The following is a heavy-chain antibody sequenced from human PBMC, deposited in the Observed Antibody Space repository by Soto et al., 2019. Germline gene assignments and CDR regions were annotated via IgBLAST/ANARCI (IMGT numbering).Heavy chain of an antibody. CDR3: APGADCGGDCYTRRYYYYYCGMDV. J-gene: IGHJ6*02. CDR2: IIPIFGTA. Sequence: ASVKVSCKASGGTFSSYAISWVRQAPGQGLEWMGGIIPIFGTANYAQKFQGRVTITADESTSTTYMELSSLRSEDTAVYYCAPGADCGGDCYTRRYYYYYCGMDVWGQGTTVTVS. CDR1: GGTFSSYA. D-gene: IGHD2-21*02. V-gene: IGHV1-69*13.